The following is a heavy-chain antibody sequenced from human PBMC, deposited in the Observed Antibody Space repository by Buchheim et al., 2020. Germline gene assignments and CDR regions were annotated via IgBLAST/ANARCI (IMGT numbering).Heavy chain of an antibody. CDR2: ISYDGRSE. CDR3: AREDGELYFDY. V-gene: IGHV3-30*04. CDR1: GFTFSSYA. Sequence: QVQLVESGGGVVQPGRSLRLSCAASGFTFSSYAMHWVRQAPGKGLEWVAVISYDGRSENYVDSVKGRFTISRDKSEDTVYLQMNSLRVEDTAVYYCAREDGELYFDYWGQGTL. J-gene: IGHJ4*02. D-gene: IGHD1-7*01.